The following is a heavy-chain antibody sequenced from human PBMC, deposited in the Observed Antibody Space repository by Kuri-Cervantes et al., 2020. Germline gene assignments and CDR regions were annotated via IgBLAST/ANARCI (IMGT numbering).Heavy chain of an antibody. V-gene: IGHV3-20*04. D-gene: IGHD5-18*01. CDR1: GFTFDDYG. J-gene: IGHJ4*02. CDR3: ARALYSYGPSGFDY. CDR2: INWNGGST. Sequence: GESLKISCAASGFTFDDYGMSWVRQAPGKGLEWVSGINWNGGSTGYADSVKGRFTISRDNPKNTLYLQMNSLRAEDTAVYYCARALYSYGPSGFDYWGQGTLVTVSS.